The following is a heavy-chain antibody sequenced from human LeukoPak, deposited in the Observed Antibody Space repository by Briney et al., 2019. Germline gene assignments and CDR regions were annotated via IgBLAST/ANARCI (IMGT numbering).Heavy chain of an antibody. Sequence: GSLRLSCAASGFTFSSYWMSWVRQAPGKGLEWVANIKQDGSEKYYVGSVKGRFTISRDNAKNSLYLQMNSLGAEDTAVYYCARDGSDDPEWFDPWGQGTLVTVSS. CDR3: ARDGSDDPEWFDP. V-gene: IGHV3-7*01. D-gene: IGHD1-26*01. CDR2: IKQDGSEK. J-gene: IGHJ5*02. CDR1: GFTFSSYW.